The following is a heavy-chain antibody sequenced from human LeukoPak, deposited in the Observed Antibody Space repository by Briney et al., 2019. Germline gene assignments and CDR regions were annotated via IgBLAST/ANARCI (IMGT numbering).Heavy chain of an antibody. Sequence: ASVTVSCKVSGYTLTELSMHWVRQAPGKGLEWMGGFDPEDGETIYAQKFQGRVTMTEDTSTDTAYMELSSLRSEDTAVYYCAFGDSSSWSPYYYGMDVWGQGTTVTVSS. CDR3: AFGDSSSWSPYYYGMDV. CDR1: GYTLTELS. V-gene: IGHV1-24*01. D-gene: IGHD6-13*01. CDR2: FDPEDGET. J-gene: IGHJ6*02.